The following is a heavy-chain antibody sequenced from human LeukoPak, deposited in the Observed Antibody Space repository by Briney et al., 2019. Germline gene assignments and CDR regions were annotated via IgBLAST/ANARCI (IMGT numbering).Heavy chain of an antibody. Sequence: SSQTLSLTCAVSGGSINSGGYSWSWIRQPPGKGLEWIGYIYYSGSTNYNPSLKSRVSISVDTSKNQFSLKLSSVTAADTAVYYCARTGSTVTMLYPFDHWGQGTLVTVSS. CDR2: IYYSGST. CDR1: GGSINSGGYS. D-gene: IGHD4-17*01. J-gene: IGHJ4*02. CDR3: ARTGSTVTMLYPFDH. V-gene: IGHV4-61*08.